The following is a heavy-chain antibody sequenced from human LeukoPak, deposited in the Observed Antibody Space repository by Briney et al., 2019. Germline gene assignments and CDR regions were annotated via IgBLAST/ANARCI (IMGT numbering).Heavy chain of an antibody. CDR3: ARAPCSGRECGAFDI. D-gene: IGHD3-10*02. CDR2: IWYDGSNK. V-gene: IGHV3-33*01. CDR1: GFTFSTYG. Sequence: GGSLRLSCAASGFTFSTYGMHWVRQAPGKGLEWVASIWYDGSNKYHVDSVKGRFTISRDNSKNTLYLQMNSLRAEDTAVYYCARAPCSGRECGAFDIWGQGTMVTVSS. J-gene: IGHJ3*02.